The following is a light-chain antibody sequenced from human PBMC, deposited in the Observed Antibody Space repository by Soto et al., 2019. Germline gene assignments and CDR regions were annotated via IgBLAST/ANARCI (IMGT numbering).Light chain of an antibody. J-gene: IGKJ5*01. CDR1: QSVSSSY. V-gene: IGKV3-20*01. Sequence: EIVLTQSPGTLSLSPGARSTLPCRASQSVSSSYLAWYQQKPGQAPRPLIYGAYSRATGIPDRFSGIGSGTDFALTISRLEPEDFAVYYCQQYGSSPSITCGQGTRLEIK. CDR2: GAY. CDR3: QQYGSSPSIT.